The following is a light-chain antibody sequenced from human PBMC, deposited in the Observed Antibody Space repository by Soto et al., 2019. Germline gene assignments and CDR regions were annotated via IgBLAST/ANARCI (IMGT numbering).Light chain of an antibody. CDR2: GAS. V-gene: IGKV3-20*01. CDR3: QQYAGSPRT. J-gene: IGKJ1*01. CDR1: QSVDSN. Sequence: EIVMTQSPATLSVSPGDGATLSCRASQSVDSNLAWYQQKPGQTPRLLIYGASSRATGIPDRFSGSGSGTDFTLTISRLEPEDFAVYYCQQYAGSPRTFGQGTKVDIK.